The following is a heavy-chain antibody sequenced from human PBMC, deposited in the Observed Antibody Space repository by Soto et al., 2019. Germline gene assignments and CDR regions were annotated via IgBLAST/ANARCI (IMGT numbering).Heavy chain of an antibody. CDR2: IDPTGGD. V-gene: IGHV4-31*03. D-gene: IGHD6-19*01. CDR1: GYSVSRGDFY. CDR3: ATGQVAGPQADAAYLEY. Sequence: PSETLSLTCSVSGYSVSRGDFYWSWIRQHPGKGLEWLGFIDPTGGDHYNPSLKSRLNILIDTSNNQFSLRLNSVTAADTAVYYCATGQVAGPQADAAYLEYWGLRLLVTGSS. J-gene: IGHJ4*02.